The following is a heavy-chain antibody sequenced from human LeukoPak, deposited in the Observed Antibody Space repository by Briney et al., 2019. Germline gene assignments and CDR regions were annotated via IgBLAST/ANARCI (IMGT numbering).Heavy chain of an antibody. J-gene: IGHJ1*01. CDR1: GGSISSSTYY. Sequence: SETLSLTCTVSGGSISSSTYYWGWIRQPPGKGLEWIGSMYYSGSAYYNPSLKSRVTISVDTSKKQFSLKLSSVTAADTAVYYCVGAVVITTTEYFQHWGQGTLVTVSS. CDR2: MYYSGSA. V-gene: IGHV4-39*07. D-gene: IGHD3-22*01. CDR3: VGAVVITTTEYFQH.